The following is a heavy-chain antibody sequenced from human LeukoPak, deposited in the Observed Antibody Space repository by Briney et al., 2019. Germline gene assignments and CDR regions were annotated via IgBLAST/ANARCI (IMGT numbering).Heavy chain of an antibody. CDR3: AKTQWKVGATDYFDY. D-gene: IGHD1-26*01. CDR1: GFTFNNYA. CDR2: INDNGGQR. J-gene: IGHJ4*02. V-gene: IGHV3-23*01. Sequence: GGSLRLSCAASGFTFNNYAMTWVRQAPGKGLEWVSNINDNGGQRHYADSVKGRFTISRDNSKNTLFLQMDSLRAEDTAVYYCAKTQWKVGATDYFDYWGQGILVTVSS.